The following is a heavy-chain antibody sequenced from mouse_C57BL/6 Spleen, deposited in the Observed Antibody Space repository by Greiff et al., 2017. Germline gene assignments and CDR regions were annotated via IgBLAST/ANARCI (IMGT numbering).Heavy chain of an antibody. CDR3: ARRYYGSRGYYAMDY. CDR2: INPNNGGT. D-gene: IGHD1-1*01. CDR1: GYTFTDYN. Sequence: VQLQQSGPELVKPGASVKIPCKASGYTFTDYNMDWVKQSHGKSLEWIGDINPNNGGTIYNQKFKGKATLTVDKSASTAYMELRSLTSEDTAVYYCARRYYGSRGYYAMDYWGQGTSVTVSS. J-gene: IGHJ4*01. V-gene: IGHV1-18*01.